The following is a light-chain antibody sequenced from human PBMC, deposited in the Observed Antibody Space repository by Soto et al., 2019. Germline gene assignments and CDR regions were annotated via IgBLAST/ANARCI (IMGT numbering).Light chain of an antibody. Sequence: EIVMTQSPATLPVSPGERATLSCRASQSVSSNLAWYQQKPGQAPRLLIYGASTRAADIPDRFSGSGSGTDFTLTISRLEPEDFAVYYCQQYGSSPITCGQGTRLEIK. CDR3: QQYGSSPIT. CDR2: GAS. CDR1: QSVSSN. J-gene: IGKJ5*01. V-gene: IGKV3-20*01.